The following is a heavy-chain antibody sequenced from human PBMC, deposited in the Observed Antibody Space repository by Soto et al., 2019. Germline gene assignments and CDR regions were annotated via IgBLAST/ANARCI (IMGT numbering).Heavy chain of an antibody. CDR3: TTATEGVTTPSRAFDI. CDR1: GFTFSNAW. J-gene: IGHJ3*02. Sequence: GGSLRLSCAASGFTFSNAWMNWVRQAPGKGLEWVGRIKSKTDGGTTDYAAPVKGRFTISRDDSKNTLYLQMNSLKTEDTAGYYCTTATEGVTTPSRAFDIWGQGTMVTVSS. CDR2: IKSKTDGGTT. V-gene: IGHV3-15*07. D-gene: IGHD4-17*01.